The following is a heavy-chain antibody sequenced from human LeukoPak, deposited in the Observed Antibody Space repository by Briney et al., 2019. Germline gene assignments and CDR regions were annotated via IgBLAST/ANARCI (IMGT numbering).Heavy chain of an antibody. CDR2: ISGSDGST. CDR3: AKDGYDFWSGYQIEI. J-gene: IGHJ4*02. V-gene: IGHV3-23*01. CDR1: GVTFSSYV. D-gene: IGHD3-3*01. Sequence: PGGSLRLSCLASGVTFSSYVMTGVRQAPGEGVEWVSAISGSDGSTYSADYVTSRFTISRDNSKHTLYLHMSSLRVDDTAVYYCAKDGYDFWSGYQIEIWGQGTLVTVSS.